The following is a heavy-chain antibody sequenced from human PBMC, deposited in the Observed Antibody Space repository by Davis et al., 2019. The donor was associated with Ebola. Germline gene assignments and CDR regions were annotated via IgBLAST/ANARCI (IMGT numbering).Heavy chain of an antibody. CDR1: GCTFSSYA. CDR3: AREGYCSSTSCYHSYYYYYYGMDV. J-gene: IGHJ6*02. Sequence: SVKVSCKASGCTFSSYAISWVRQAPGQGLEWMGGIIPIFGTANYAQKFQGRVTMTTDTSTSTAYMELRSLRSDDTAVYYCAREGYCSSTSCYHSYYYYYYGMDVWGQGTTVTVSS. D-gene: IGHD2-2*01. V-gene: IGHV1-69*05. CDR2: IIPIFGTA.